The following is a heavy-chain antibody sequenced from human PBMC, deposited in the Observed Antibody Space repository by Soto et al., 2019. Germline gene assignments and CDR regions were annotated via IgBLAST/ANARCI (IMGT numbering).Heavy chain of an antibody. CDR1: GYTFTSYG. J-gene: IGHJ4*02. CDR3: ARERQRPTYYYGSGSYFYPDY. CDR2: ISAYNGNT. V-gene: IGHV1-18*01. Sequence: ASVKVSCKASGYTFTSYGISWVRQAPGQGLEWMGWISAYNGNTNYAQKHQGRDTMTTDTSTSTAYMELRSLRSDDTAVYYCARERQRPTYYYGSGSYFYPDYWGQGTLVTVSS. D-gene: IGHD3-10*01.